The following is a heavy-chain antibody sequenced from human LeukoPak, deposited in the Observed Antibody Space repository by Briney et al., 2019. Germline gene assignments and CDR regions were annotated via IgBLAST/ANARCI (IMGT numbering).Heavy chain of an antibody. CDR1: GYTFTSYG. D-gene: IGHD3-22*01. V-gene: IGHV1-18*01. CDR3: ARGANYYDSSGYYSPRDY. CDR2: ISAYNGNT. Sequence: ASVKVSCKASGYTFTSYGISWVRQAPGQGLEWMGWISAYNGNTNYAQKLQGRVTMTTDTSTSTAYMELRSLRSDDTAVYYCARGANYYDSSGYYSPRDYWGQGTLVTVSS. J-gene: IGHJ4*02.